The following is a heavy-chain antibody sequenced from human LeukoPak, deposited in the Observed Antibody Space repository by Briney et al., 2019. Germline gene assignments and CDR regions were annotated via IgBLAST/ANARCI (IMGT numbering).Heavy chain of an antibody. Sequence: PGGSLRLSCAASGFTFSSYGMHWVCQAPGKGLEWVAVISYDGSNKYYADSVKGRFTISRDNSKNTLYLQMNSLRAEDTAVYYCAHLDYYDSSGGAFDIWGQGTMVTVSS. V-gene: IGHV3-30*03. J-gene: IGHJ3*02. CDR2: ISYDGSNK. CDR1: GFTFSSYG. D-gene: IGHD3-22*01. CDR3: AHLDYYDSSGGAFDI.